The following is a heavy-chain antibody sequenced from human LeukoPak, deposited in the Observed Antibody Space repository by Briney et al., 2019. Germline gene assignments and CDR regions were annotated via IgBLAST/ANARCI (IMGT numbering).Heavy chain of an antibody. J-gene: IGHJ3*02. CDR3: AKSNGYGLIDI. CDR1: GASITIGAESYH. D-gene: IGHD3-10*01. V-gene: IGHV4-39*07. CDR2: INHSGST. Sequence: SETLSLTCTVSGASITIGAESYHWGWIRQPPGKGLEWIGEINHSGSTNYNPSLKSRLTISLDTSRNQFSLKLNSVTAADTAVYYCAKSNGYGLIDIWGQGTMVTVSS.